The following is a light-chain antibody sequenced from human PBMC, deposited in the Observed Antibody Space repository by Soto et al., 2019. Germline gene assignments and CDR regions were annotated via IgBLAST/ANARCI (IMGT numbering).Light chain of an antibody. Sequence: EIVLTQSPGTLSLSPGAIASLSGLSIQSISSSYLAWYQQKRGQAPRLLMYGASIRATGIPDRFSGSGSGTEFTLTISRLEPEDFAVYYCQQYGSSTPVTFGGGTKVDIK. J-gene: IGKJ4*01. V-gene: IGKV3-20*01. CDR2: GAS. CDR1: QSISSSY. CDR3: QQYGSSTPVT.